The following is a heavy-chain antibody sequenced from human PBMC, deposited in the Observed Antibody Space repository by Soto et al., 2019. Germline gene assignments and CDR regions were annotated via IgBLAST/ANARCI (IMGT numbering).Heavy chain of an antibody. J-gene: IGHJ4*02. V-gene: IGHV3-48*02. CDR1: GFTFSSNS. CDR3: ASSGSGSYHFDY. CDR2: IRSSSSTI. D-gene: IGHD3-10*01. Sequence: PGGSLRLSCAASGFTFSSNSMNWVRQAPGKGLGWVSYIRSSSSTIYYADSVKGRFTISRDNVKNSLYLQMNSLRDEDTAVYYCASSGSGSYHFDYWGQGTLVTV.